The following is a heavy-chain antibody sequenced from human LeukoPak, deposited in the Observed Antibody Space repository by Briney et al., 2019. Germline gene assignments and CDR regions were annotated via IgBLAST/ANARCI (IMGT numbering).Heavy chain of an antibody. D-gene: IGHD6-19*01. V-gene: IGHV3-30*03. J-gene: IGHJ2*01. CDR2: ISDDGSKK. Sequence: PGGSLRLSCAASGFTFSRYWMTWVRQAPGKRLEWVAVISDDGSKKYYAESVEGRFTISRDNSKNTLNLQMNSLRAEDTAVYYCARSAVAGEYWYFDLWGRGTLVTVSS. CDR1: GFTFSRYW. CDR3: ARSAVAGEYWYFDL.